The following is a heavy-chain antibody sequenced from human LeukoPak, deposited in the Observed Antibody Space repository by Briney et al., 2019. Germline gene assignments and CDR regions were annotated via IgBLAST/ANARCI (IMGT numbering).Heavy chain of an antibody. CDR1: GYTFTSYD. J-gene: IGHJ5*02. D-gene: IGHD7-27*01. CDR2: INPNSGNT. Sequence: ASVKVSCKASGYTFTSYDINWVRQATGQGLEWMGWINPNSGNTGYAQKFQGRVTMTRNTSISTAYMELRSLRSEDTAMYYCARENREDWGSDNWFDPWGQGTLVTVSS. CDR3: ARENREDWGSDNWFDP. V-gene: IGHV1-8*01.